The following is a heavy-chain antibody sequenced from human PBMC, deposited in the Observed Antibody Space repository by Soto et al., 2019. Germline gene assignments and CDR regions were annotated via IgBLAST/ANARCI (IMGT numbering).Heavy chain of an antibody. CDR2: ISGSGTII. V-gene: IGHV3-11*01. CDR3: ARESRKSPTHGMDV. Sequence: QVHVVQSGGGLVKPGGSLRLSCAASGFDFSNFYMSWIRQAPGKGLEWVAYISGSGTIIFYADSVKGRFTISRGDPNNSVCLQMDSLRVDDTGVYYCARESRKSPTHGMDVWGQGTTVTVSS. J-gene: IGHJ6*02. CDR1: GFDFSNFY.